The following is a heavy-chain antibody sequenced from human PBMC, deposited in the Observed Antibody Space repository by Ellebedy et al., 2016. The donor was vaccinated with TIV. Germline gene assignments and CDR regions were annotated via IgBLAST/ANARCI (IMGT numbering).Heavy chain of an antibody. CDR2: ISSDGTNK. D-gene: IGHD1-26*01. CDR3: AKDESDGELPRPFDY. CDR1: RFTFSIFG. Sequence: GESLKISXAASRFTFSIFGLHWVRQAPGKGLEWVAIISSDGTNKYYADSVRGRFTISRDNSKNTLYLQMDSLRAEDTAVYYCAKDESDGELPRPFDYWGQGTLVTVS. V-gene: IGHV3-30*18. J-gene: IGHJ4*02.